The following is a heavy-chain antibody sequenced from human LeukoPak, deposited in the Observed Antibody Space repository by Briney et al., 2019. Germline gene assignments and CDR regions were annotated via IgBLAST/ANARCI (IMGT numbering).Heavy chain of an antibody. V-gene: IGHV3-7*03. CDR1: GFTFSTYW. D-gene: IGHD5-18*01. J-gene: IGHJ6*02. CDR2: IKQDGTEK. CDR3: ARELSGYSYGYGYYYYGMDV. Sequence: PGGSLRLSCAASGFTFSTYWMSWVRQAPGKGLEWVAVIKQDGTEKYYVDSVKGRFTISRDNAKNSLYLQMNSLRAEDTAVYYCARELSGYSYGYGYYYYGMDVWGQGTTVTVSS.